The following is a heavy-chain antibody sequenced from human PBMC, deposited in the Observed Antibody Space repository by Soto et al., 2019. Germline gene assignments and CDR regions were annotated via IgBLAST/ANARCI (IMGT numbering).Heavy chain of an antibody. CDR2: IYYSGST. V-gene: IGHV4-31*03. CDR3: ARVGHDGSGSYEGGWFDP. CDR1: GGSISSGGYY. J-gene: IGHJ5*02. D-gene: IGHD3-10*01. Sequence: QVQLQESGPGLVKPSQTLSLTCTVSGGSISSGGYYWSWIRQHPGKGLEWIGYIYYSGSTYYNPSLKSRVTISVDTSKTQFSLKLSSVTAADTAVYYCARVGHDGSGSYEGGWFDPWGQGTLVTVSS.